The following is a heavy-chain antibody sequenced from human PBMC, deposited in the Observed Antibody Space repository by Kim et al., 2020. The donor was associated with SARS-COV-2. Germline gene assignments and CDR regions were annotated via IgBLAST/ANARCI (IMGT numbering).Heavy chain of an antibody. D-gene: IGHD1-7*01. CDR3: ARGAPSELFDY. V-gene: IGHV4-31*02. Sequence: TYDHPSLKSRITIATDTSKNQLSLKLSTVTAADAAVYYCARGAPSELFDYWGQGTLVTVSS. J-gene: IGHJ4*02. CDR2: T.